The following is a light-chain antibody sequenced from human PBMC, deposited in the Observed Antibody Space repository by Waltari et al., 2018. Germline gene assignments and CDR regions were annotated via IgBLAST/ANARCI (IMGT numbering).Light chain of an antibody. CDR2: AAS. CDR3: QQTNSMSFT. CDR1: QSIGTY. V-gene: IGKV1-39*01. Sequence: DIQMTQSPSSLSASVGDTDTITCRASQSIGTYLNWYHQKAGKAPKVLMYAASSLQTGVPPRFSGSGSGTDFTLTIYTLQPEDFGTYFCQQTNSMSFTFGPGTTVEMK. J-gene: IGKJ3*01.